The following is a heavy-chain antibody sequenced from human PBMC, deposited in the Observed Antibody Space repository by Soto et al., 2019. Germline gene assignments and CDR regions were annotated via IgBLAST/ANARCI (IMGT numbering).Heavy chain of an antibody. CDR2: IYYSGST. J-gene: IGHJ4*02. V-gene: IGHV4-31*03. Sequence: PSETLSLTCTVSGGSISSGGYYWSWIRQHPGKGLEWIGYIYYSGSTYYNPSLKSRVTISVDTSKNQFSLKLSSVTAADTAVYYCASASIAAAGTVDYWGQGTLVTVSS. CDR3: ASASIAAAGTVDY. D-gene: IGHD6-13*01. CDR1: GGSISSGGYY.